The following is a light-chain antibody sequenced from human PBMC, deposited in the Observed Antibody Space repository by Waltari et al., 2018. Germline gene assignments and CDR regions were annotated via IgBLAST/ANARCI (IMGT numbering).Light chain of an antibody. J-gene: IGKJ4*01. Sequence: EIVLTQSPATLSLSPGERATLSCRASQSVSSYLAWFQQKPGQAPRLLIYDASNRATGIPARFSGMGSGTDFTLTISSLEPEDFAVYYCQQRSNWPPLTFGGGTKVEIK. CDR3: QQRSNWPPLT. V-gene: IGKV3-11*01. CDR2: DAS. CDR1: QSVSSY.